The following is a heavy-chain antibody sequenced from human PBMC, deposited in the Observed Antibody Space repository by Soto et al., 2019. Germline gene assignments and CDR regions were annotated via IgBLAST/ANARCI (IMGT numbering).Heavy chain of an antibody. CDR2: INHSGST. Sequence: PSETLSLTCAVYGGSFSGYYWSWIRQPPGKGLEWIGEINHSGSTNYNPSLKSRVTISVDTSKNQFSLKLSSVTAADTAVYYCARGPRYYDILTGYPPTSKRPGYFDYWGQGTLVTVSS. V-gene: IGHV4-34*01. D-gene: IGHD3-9*01. CDR1: GGSFSGYY. CDR3: ARGPRYYDILTGYPPTSKRPGYFDY. J-gene: IGHJ4*02.